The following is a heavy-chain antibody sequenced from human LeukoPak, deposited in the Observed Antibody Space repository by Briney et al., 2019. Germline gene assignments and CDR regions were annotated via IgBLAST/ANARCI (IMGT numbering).Heavy chain of an antibody. V-gene: IGHV3-23*01. Sequence: GGSLRLSCAASGFTFSSYVMGWVRQAPGKGLEWVSAISGSGRSTDYPDSVKGRFTISRDNSKNTLYLQMNSLRAEDTALYYCAKDISATYSTSVFDSWGQGTLVTVSS. CDR3: AKDISATYSTSVFDS. CDR2: ISGSGRST. CDR1: GFTFSSYV. J-gene: IGHJ4*02. D-gene: IGHD1-26*01.